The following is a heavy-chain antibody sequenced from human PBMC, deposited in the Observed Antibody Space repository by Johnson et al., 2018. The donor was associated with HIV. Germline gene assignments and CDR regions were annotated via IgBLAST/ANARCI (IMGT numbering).Heavy chain of an antibody. D-gene: IGHD6-6*01. V-gene: IGHV3-66*02. CDR2: IYSGGST. J-gene: IGHJ3*02. CDR3: AKGSIAARWGAFDI. CDR1: GFTFSSNY. Sequence: EVQLVESGGGLVKPGGSLRLSCAASGFTFSSNYMSWVRQAPGKGLEWVSVIYSGGSTYYADSVKGRFTISRDNSKNTLYLQMNSLRAEDTALYYCAKGSIAARWGAFDIWGQGTMVTVSS.